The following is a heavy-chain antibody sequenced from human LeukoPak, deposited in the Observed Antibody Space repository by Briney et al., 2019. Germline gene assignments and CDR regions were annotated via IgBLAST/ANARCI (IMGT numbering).Heavy chain of an antibody. J-gene: IGHJ5*02. Sequence: KTSGTLSLTCAVSGGSISSSNWWSWVRQPPGKGLEWIGEIYHSGSTNYNPSLKSRVTISVDKSKNQFSLKLSSVTAADTAVYYCARTSRTAVAGTGRGYNWFDPWGQGILVTVSS. CDR2: IYHSGST. V-gene: IGHV4-4*02. CDR1: GGSISSSNW. CDR3: ARTSRTAVAGTGRGYNWFDP. D-gene: IGHD6-19*01.